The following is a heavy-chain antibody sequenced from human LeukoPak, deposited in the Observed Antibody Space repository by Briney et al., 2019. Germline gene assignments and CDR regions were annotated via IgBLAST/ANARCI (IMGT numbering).Heavy chain of an antibody. CDR3: ARDHQLPLLGWFDP. CDR1: GYTFTGYY. D-gene: IGHD2-2*01. CDR2: INPNSGGT. V-gene: IGHV1-2*02. J-gene: IGHJ5*02. Sequence: GASVKVSCKASGYTFTGYYIHWVRQAPGQGLEWMGWINPNSGGTNYAQKFQGRVTMTRDTSISTAYMELTRLTSDDTAVYYCARDHQLPLLGWFDPWGQGTLVTVSS.